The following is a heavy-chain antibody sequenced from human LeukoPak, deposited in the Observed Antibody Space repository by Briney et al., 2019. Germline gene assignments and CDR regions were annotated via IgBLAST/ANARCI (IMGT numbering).Heavy chain of an antibody. CDR1: GYTFTGYY. V-gene: IGHV1-2*04. J-gene: IGHJ5*02. CDR2: INPNSGGT. CDR3: ARGIAAAESWFDP. Sequence: ASVKVSCKASGYTFTGYYMHWVRQAPGQGLEWMGWINPNSGGTNYAQKFQGWVTMTRDTSISTAYMELSRLRSDDTAVYYCARGIAAAESWFDPWGQGTLVTVSS. D-gene: IGHD6-13*01.